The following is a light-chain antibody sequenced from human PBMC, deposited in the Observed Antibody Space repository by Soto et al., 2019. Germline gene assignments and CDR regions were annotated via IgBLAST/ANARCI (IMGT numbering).Light chain of an antibody. J-gene: IGLJ1*01. CDR3: SSYTSTSSYV. V-gene: IGLV2-14*01. Sequence: QSALTQPASVSGSPGQSITISCTGTSSDIGDYNYVSWYQQHPGKAPKLMIYEVSNRPSGISNRFSGSKSGNTASLTISGLQADDEADYDCSSYTSTSSYVFGTGTKLTVL. CDR1: SSDIGDYNY. CDR2: EVS.